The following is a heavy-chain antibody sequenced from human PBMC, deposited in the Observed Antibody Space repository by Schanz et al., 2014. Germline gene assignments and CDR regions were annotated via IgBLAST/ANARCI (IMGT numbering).Heavy chain of an antibody. D-gene: IGHD3-3*01. CDR1: RFTVTNAW. CDR2: VSRSTPDI. Sequence: EVQLLESGGGLVQPGGSLRLSCAASRFTVTNAWMSWVRQAPGKGLEWVSYVSRSTPDIYYADSVKGRFTMSRDNAKNSVFLQMNSLRAEDTAVYYCVRDSFFAFDYWGQGTLXTVSS. CDR3: VRDSFFAFDY. V-gene: IGHV3-48*01. J-gene: IGHJ4*02.